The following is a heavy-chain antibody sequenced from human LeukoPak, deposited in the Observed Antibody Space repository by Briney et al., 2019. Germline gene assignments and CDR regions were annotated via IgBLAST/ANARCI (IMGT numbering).Heavy chain of an antibody. CDR3: ARDPDLLYSYGFGAFDI. CDR1: GYSFTSYG. J-gene: IGHJ3*02. V-gene: IGHV1-18*01. D-gene: IGHD5-18*01. Sequence: ASVKVSCTTSGYSFTSYGISWVRLAPGQGLEWIGWISTYNGNTKYAQKLQGRVSMTTDTSTSTAYMELRSLRSDDTAVYYCARDPDLLYSYGFGAFDIWGQGTMVTVSS. CDR2: ISTYNGNT.